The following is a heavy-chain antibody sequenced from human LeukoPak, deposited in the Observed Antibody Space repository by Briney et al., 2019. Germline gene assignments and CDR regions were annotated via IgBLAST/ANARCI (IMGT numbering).Heavy chain of an antibody. V-gene: IGHV3-30*18. CDR3: AKDGAYCSGGSCIYFDY. CDR1: GFTFSSYG. Sequence: GRSLRLSCAASGFTFSSYGMHWVRQAPGKGLEWVAVISYDGSNKDYADSVQGRFTSSRDNSKNTLYLQMNSLRAEDTGVYYCAKDGAYCSGGSCIYFDYWGQGTLVTVSS. J-gene: IGHJ4*02. D-gene: IGHD2-15*01. CDR2: ISYDGSNK.